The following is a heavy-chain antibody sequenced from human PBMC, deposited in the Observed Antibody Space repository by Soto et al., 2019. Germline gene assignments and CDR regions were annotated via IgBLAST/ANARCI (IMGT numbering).Heavy chain of an antibody. CDR1: GFSLSTNGMG. CDR2: IYWDDDK. V-gene: IGHV2-5*02. D-gene: IGHD2-2*01. J-gene: IGHJ4*02. CDR3: ARQCASSSCAFGEYYLDY. Sequence: SGPTLVNPTQTLTLTCTFSGFSLSTNGMGVAWLRQPPGKALEWLALIYWDDDKRYRPSLKTRLSITKDTSKNQVVLTMTNMDPVDTATYYCARQCASSSCAFGEYYLDYWGQGALVTVSS.